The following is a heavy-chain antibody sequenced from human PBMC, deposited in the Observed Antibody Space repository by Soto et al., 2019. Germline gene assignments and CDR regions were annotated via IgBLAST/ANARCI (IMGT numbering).Heavy chain of an antibody. D-gene: IGHD1-20*01. CDR2: ISYDGSNK. Sequence: HPGGSLRLSCAASGFTFSSYAMHWVRQAPGKGLEWVAVISYDGSNKYYADSVKGRFTISRDNSKNTLYLQMNSLRAEDTAVYYCAREEVSARKHYGMDVWGQGTTVTVS. CDR3: AREEVSARKHYGMDV. CDR1: GFTFSSYA. V-gene: IGHV3-30-3*01. J-gene: IGHJ6*02.